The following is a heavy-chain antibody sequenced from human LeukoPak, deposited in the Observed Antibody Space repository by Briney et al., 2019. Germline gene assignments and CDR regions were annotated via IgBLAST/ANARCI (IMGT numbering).Heavy chain of an antibody. CDR1: GGSISSYY. Sequence: PSETLSLTCTVSGGSISSYYWSWIRQPLGKGLEWIGYIYYSGSTNYNPSLKSRVTISVDTSKNQFSLKLSSVTAADTAVYYCARGIAAEADYWGQGTLVTVSS. J-gene: IGHJ4*02. CDR3: ARGIAAEADY. D-gene: IGHD6-13*01. CDR2: IYYSGST. V-gene: IGHV4-59*01.